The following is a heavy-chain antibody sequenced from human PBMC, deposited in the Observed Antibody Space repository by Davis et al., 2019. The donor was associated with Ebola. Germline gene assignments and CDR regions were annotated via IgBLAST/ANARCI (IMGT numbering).Heavy chain of an antibody. J-gene: IGHJ3*02. D-gene: IGHD5-12*01. V-gene: IGHV1-46*03. CDR1: VYTFTNYY. CDR2: ISPNDGRT. Sequence: AASVTVSCQASVYTFTNYYMHWVRQAPGQGLEWMGMISPNDGRTIYAQKFQGRVTVTRDTSTTTVYMDLSSLRSEDTALYYCTTPGGQDSGYDVFDIWGQGTMVTVSS. CDR3: TTPGGQDSGYDVFDI.